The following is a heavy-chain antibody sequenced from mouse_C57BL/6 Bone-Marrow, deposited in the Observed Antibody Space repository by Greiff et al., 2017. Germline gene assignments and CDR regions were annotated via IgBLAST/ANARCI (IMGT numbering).Heavy chain of an antibody. CDR3: AREGEFITTVVDNYAMYY. Sequence: ESGPGLVKPSQSLSLTCSVTGYSITSGYYWNWIRQFPGNKLEWMGYISYDGSNNYNPSLKNRISITRDTSKNPFFLKLNSVTTEDTATYYCAREGEFITTVVDNYAMYYWGQGPSVTVSS. CDR1: GYSITSGYY. V-gene: IGHV3-6*01. D-gene: IGHD1-1*01. J-gene: IGHJ4*01. CDR2: ISYDGSN.